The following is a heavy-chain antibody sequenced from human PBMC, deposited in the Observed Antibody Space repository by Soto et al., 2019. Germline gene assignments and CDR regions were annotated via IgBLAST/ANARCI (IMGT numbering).Heavy chain of an antibody. Sequence: PSETLSLTCAVYGGSFSGYYWSWIRQPPGKRLEWIGEINHSGSTNYNPSLKSRVTISVDTSKNQFSLKLSSVTAADTAVYYCARGKAAAGTGYYGMDVWGQGTTVTVS. CDR1: GGSFSGYY. CDR2: INHSGST. V-gene: IGHV4-34*01. J-gene: IGHJ6*02. CDR3: ARGKAAAGTGYYGMDV. D-gene: IGHD6-13*01.